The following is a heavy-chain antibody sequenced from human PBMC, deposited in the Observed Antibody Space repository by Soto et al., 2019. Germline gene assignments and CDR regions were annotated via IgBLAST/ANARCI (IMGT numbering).Heavy chain of an antibody. CDR1: GFTFSSYW. J-gene: IGHJ6*03. Sequence: EVQLVESGGGLVQPGGSLRLSCAASGFTFSSYWMHWVRQAPGKGLVWVSRINSDGSSTSYADSVKGRFTISRDNAKNTLYLQMNSLRAEDTAVYYCAIGFGGYDSYYYYYMDVWGKGTTVTVSS. CDR3: AIGFGGYDSYYYYYMDV. V-gene: IGHV3-74*01. CDR2: INSDGSST. D-gene: IGHD5-12*01.